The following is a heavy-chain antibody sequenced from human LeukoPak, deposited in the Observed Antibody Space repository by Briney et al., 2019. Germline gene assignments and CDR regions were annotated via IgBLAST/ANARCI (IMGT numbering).Heavy chain of an antibody. CDR3: AKVGLSGYYYDSSGDYFDY. CDR1: GFTFSSYG. V-gene: IGHV3-23*01. J-gene: IGHJ4*02. D-gene: IGHD3-22*01. CDR2: ISGSGGST. Sequence: GGSLRLSCAASGFTFSSYGMSWVRQAPGKGLEWVSAISGSGGSTYYADSVKGRFTISRDNSKNTLYLQMNSLRAEDTAVYYCAKVGLSGYYYDSSGDYFDYWGQGTLVTVSS.